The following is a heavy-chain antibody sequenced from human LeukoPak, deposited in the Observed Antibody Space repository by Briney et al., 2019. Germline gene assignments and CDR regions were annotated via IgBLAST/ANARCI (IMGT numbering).Heavy chain of an antibody. CDR1: GYTFTSYG. V-gene: IGHV1-18*01. Sequence: LWASVMVSCKASGYTFTSYGISWVRQAPGQELEWMGWISAYNGNTNYAQKLQGRVTMTTDTSTSTAYMELRSLRSDDTAVYYCARYCSGGSCYGTDDAFDIWGQGTMVTVSS. J-gene: IGHJ3*02. CDR3: ARYCSGGSCYGTDDAFDI. CDR2: ISAYNGNT. D-gene: IGHD2-15*01.